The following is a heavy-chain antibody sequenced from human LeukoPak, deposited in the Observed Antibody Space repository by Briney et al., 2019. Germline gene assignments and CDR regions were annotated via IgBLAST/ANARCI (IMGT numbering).Heavy chain of an antibody. D-gene: IGHD6-19*01. Sequence: KPSETLSLTCTVSGGSISSYYWSWIRQPPGKGLEWIGYIYYSGSTNYHPSLKSRVTISVDTSKNQFSLKLSSVTAADTAVDYCARESRSSGWDYWGQGTLVTVSS. CDR2: IYYSGST. V-gene: IGHV4-59*01. CDR3: ARESRSSGWDY. J-gene: IGHJ4*02. CDR1: GGSISSYY.